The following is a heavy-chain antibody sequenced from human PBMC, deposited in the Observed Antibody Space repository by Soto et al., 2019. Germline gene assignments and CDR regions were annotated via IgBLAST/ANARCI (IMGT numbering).Heavy chain of an antibody. D-gene: IGHD2-15*01. CDR2: IYYSGST. J-gene: IGHJ4*02. Sequence: LSLTCTVSVVSISSGGYYWSWIRQHPGKGLEWIGYIYYSGSTYYNPSLKSRVTISVDTSKNQFSLKLSSVTAADTAVYYCASAYCSGGSCYPEFDYWGQGTLVTVSS. CDR1: VVSISSGGYY. V-gene: IGHV4-31*03. CDR3: ASAYCSGGSCYPEFDY.